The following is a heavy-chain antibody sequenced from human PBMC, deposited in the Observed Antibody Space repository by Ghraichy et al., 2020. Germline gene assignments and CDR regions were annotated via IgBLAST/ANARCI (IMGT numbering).Heavy chain of an antibody. V-gene: IGHV3-49*04. Sequence: GGSLRLSCTASGFTFGDYAMSWVRQAPGKGLEWVGFIRSKAYGGTTEYAASVKGRFTISRDDSKSIAYLQMNSLKTEDTAVYYCTRDRDYGDYVPHDYWGQGTLVTVSS. J-gene: IGHJ4*02. CDR2: IRSKAYGGTT. D-gene: IGHD4-17*01. CDR3: TRDRDYGDYVPHDY. CDR1: GFTFGDYA.